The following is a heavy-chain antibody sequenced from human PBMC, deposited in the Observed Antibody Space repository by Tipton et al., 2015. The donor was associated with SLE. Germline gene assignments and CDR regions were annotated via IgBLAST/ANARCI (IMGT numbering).Heavy chain of an antibody. V-gene: IGHV4-31*03. J-gene: IGHJ3*02. CDR2: IYYSGGA. CDR1: GGSISVDDYY. CDR3: ATFFGHSSASPDALDI. D-gene: IGHD6-6*01. Sequence: TLSLTCTVSGGSISVDDYYWTWIRQHPGMGLEWIGYIYYSGGAYLNPSLKSRVTISADTSKNQFSLKLSSVTAADTAVYYCATFFGHSSASPDALDIWGQGTMVTVSS.